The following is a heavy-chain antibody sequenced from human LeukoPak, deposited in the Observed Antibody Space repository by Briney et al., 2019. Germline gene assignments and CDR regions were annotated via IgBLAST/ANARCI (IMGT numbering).Heavy chain of an antibody. V-gene: IGHV3-66*01. CDR1: GFTVSSNY. Sequence: GGSLRLSCAASGFTVSSNYMSWVRQAPGKGLEWVSVIYSGGSTYYADSVKGRYTIYRDNSKNTLYLQMNSLRAEDTAVYYCARVPLGLWFGESNLWGQGTLVTVSS. J-gene: IGHJ5*02. CDR3: ARVPLGLWFGESNL. CDR2: IYSGGST. D-gene: IGHD3-10*01.